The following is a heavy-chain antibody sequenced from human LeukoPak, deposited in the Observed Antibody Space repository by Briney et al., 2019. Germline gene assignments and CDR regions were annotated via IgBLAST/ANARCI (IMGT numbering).Heavy chain of an antibody. D-gene: IGHD4-23*01. CDR3: ARGGHDYGGKRAEPYGY. Sequence: KSSETLSLTCTVSGVSMTPYYWSWIRQPPGKGLEWIGYISHSGSTNYNPSLKSRATLSLDTSKNQFSLKLSSVTAADTAVYYCARGGHDYGGKRAEPYGYWGQGTLVTVSS. J-gene: IGHJ4*02. CDR2: ISHSGST. CDR1: GVSMTPYY. V-gene: IGHV4-59*08.